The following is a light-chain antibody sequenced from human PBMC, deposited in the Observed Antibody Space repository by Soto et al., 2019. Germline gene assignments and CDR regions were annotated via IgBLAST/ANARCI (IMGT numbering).Light chain of an antibody. Sequence: EIVMTQSPATLSVSPGERATLSCRASQSFRGLLAWYQQKPGQAPRLLIYDAYNRATGIPPRFSGSGSGTDFTLTISSLEPEDSAVYYCQQRHMWPLTFGQGTRLEIK. V-gene: IGKV3-11*01. CDR3: QQRHMWPLT. CDR1: QSFRGL. J-gene: IGKJ5*01. CDR2: DAY.